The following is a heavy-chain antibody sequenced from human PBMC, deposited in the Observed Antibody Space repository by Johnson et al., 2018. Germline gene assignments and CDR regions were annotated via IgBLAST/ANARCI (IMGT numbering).Heavy chain of an antibody. CDR1: GGSFSGYY. D-gene: IGHD3-3*01. J-gene: IGHJ1*01. CDR3: ARGYDFWSGYSPIQH. CDR2: INHSGST. Sequence: QVQLQQWGAGLLKXSETXSLXCAVYGGSFSGYYWSWIRQPPGKGLEWIGEINHSGSTNYNPSLKSRVTISVDTSKNQFSLKLSSVTAADTAVYYCARGYDFWSGYSPIQHWGQGTLVTVSS. V-gene: IGHV4-34*01.